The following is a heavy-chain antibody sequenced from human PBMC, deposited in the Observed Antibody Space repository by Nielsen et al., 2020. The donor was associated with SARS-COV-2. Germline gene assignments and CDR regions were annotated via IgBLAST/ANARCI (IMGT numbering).Heavy chain of an antibody. J-gene: IGHJ5*02. CDR3: ARDVGGWFDP. Sequence: SETLSLTCTVSGGSISSSSYYWGWIRQPPGKGLEWIGSIYYSGSTYYNPSLKSRVTISVDTSKNQFSLKLSSVTAADTAVYYCARDVGGWFDPWGQGTLVTVSS. CDR2: IYYSGST. D-gene: IGHD4-23*01. V-gene: IGHV4-39*02. CDR1: GGSISSSSYY.